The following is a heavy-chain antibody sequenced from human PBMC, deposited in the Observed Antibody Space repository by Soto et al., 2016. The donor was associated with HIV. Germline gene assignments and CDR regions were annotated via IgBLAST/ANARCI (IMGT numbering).Heavy chain of an antibody. CDR2: VSGDGTTT. CDR1: GFIFNDYW. D-gene: IGHD6-13*01. Sequence: EVQLVESGGGLVQPGGSLRLSCSASGFIFNDYWMHWVRQVPGKGLLWVSRVSGDGTTTTYADSVKGRFTISRDNARNTLYLQMNSLRAEDTAVYYCAXGVXTAPDSLNYWGQGTLVHRLL. J-gene: IGHJ4*02. V-gene: IGHV3-74*03. CDR3: AXGVXTAPDSLNY.